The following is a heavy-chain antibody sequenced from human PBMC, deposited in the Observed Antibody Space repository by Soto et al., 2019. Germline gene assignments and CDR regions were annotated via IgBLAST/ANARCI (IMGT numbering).Heavy chain of an antibody. Sequence: EVQLVESGGDLVQPGGSLRLSCAASGFTFSRHWMTWVRQAPGKGLEWLGNIKQDGSEKYYVDSVKGRFTISRDNAKNSRYLQMNSLRAEDTAVYYWVRDGLPVAGDYGGQGTLVTVSS. V-gene: IGHV3-7*01. D-gene: IGHD6-13*01. J-gene: IGHJ4*02. CDR2: IKQDGSEK. CDR1: GFTFSRHW. CDR3: VRDGLPVAGDY.